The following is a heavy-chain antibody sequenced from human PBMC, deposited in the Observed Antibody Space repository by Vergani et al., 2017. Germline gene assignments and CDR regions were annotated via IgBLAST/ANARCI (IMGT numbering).Heavy chain of an antibody. D-gene: IGHD2-2*01. CDR1: GYSFTNYW. J-gene: IGHJ3*02. Sequence: EVQLVQSGAEVKKPGESLKISCKGSGYSFTNYWIGWVRQMPGKGLDWMGIIYPDDSATRYSPSFQGQVTISVDKSISTAYLQWSSLKASDTAMYFCARINDCSSTSCYDVFDIWGQGTMLTVSS. V-gene: IGHV5-51*01. CDR2: IYPDDSAT. CDR3: ARINDCSSTSCYDVFDI.